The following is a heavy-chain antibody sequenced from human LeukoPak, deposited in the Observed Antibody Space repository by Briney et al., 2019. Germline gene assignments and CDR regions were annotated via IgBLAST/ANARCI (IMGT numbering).Heavy chain of an antibody. V-gene: IGHV3-74*01. CDR3: AKDGATVIDY. CDR1: GLTFSNDW. CDR2: IDGDGSST. Sequence: GGSLRLSCAASGLTFSNDWVHWVGQAAGNRLGWVSGIDGDGSSTTSAPSVKGRFTISRDNAKNTLYLQMNSLRAEDTAVYYCAKDGATVIDYWGQGNLVTVSS. J-gene: IGHJ4*02. D-gene: IGHD4-17*01.